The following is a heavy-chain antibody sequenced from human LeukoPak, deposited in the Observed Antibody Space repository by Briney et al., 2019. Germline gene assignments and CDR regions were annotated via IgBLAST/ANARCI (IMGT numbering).Heavy chain of an antibody. CDR3: ARHGIAVAGSFDY. J-gene: IGHJ4*02. D-gene: IGHD6-19*01. V-gene: IGHV4-39*01. CDR1: GGSISSSSYS. Sequence: SETLSLTCTVSGGSISSSSYSWGWIRQPPGKGLEWIGSIYYSGSTYYNPSLKSRVTISVDTSKNQFSLKLSSVTAADTAVYYCARHGIAVAGSFDYWGQGTLVTVSS. CDR2: IYYSGST.